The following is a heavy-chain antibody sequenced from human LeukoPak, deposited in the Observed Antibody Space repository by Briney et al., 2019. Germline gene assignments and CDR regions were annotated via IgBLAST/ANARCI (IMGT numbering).Heavy chain of an antibody. J-gene: IGHJ4*02. Sequence: GGSLRLSCAASGFTFSSYWMHWVRQAPGKGLVWVSRINSDGSSTSYADSVKGRFTISRDNAKNTLYLQMNSLRAEDTAVYYCAKVFLREYGGPYYFDYWGQGTLVTVSS. CDR2: INSDGSST. CDR1: GFTFSSYW. CDR3: AKVFLREYGGPYYFDY. D-gene: IGHD3-16*01. V-gene: IGHV3-74*01.